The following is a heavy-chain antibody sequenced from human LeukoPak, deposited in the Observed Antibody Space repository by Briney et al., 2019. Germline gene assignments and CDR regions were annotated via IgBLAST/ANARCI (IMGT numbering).Heavy chain of an antibody. CDR2: IIPIFGTA. CDR3: ARGLYYYDSNGRTPYDY. D-gene: IGHD3-22*01. J-gene: IGHJ4*02. V-gene: IGHV1-69*13. Sequence: ASVKVSCKASGGTFSSYAISWVRQAPGPGLEWMGGIIPIFGTANYAQKFQGRVTITADESTSTAYMELSSLRSEDTAVYYCARGLYYYDSNGRTPYDYWGQGTLVTVSS. CDR1: GGTFSSYA.